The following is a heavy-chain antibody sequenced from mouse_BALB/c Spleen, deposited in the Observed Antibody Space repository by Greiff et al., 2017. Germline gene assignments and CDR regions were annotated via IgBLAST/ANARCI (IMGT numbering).Heavy chain of an antibody. J-gene: IGHJ3*01. D-gene: IGHD2-12*01. V-gene: IGHV5-17*02. CDR2: ISSGSSTI. CDR3: ARQAYYILFAY. CDR1: GFTFSSFG. Sequence: EVQGVESGGGLVQPGGSRKLSCAASGFTFSSFGMHWVRQAPEKGLEWVAYISSGSSTIYYADTVKGRFTISRDNPKNTLFLQMSSLKSEDTAMYYCARQAYYILFAYWGQGTLVTVSA.